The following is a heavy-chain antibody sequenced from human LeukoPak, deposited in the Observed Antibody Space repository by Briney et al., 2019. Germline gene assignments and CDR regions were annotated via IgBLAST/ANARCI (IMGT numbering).Heavy chain of an antibody. V-gene: IGHV3-74*01. J-gene: IGHJ6*01. D-gene: IGHD6-19*01. CDR2: INSDGSIT. CDR1: GFTFSSYW. CDR3: ARDFDTSGT. Sequence: GSLRLSCAASGFTFSSYWMHWVRQGPGRGLVWVSRINSDGSITSYADSVKGRFTVSRDNAKNTLYLQMNSLRAEDTAVYYCARDFDTSGTWGQGTTVTVSS.